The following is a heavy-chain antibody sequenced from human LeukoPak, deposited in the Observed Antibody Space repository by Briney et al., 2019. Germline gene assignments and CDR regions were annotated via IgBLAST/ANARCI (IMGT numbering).Heavy chain of an antibody. V-gene: IGHV3-66*02. Sequence: GGSLRLSCAASGSTVSSNYMSWVRQAPGKGLEWVSVIYSGGSTYYADSVKGRFTISRDNSKNTLYLQMNSLRAEDTAVYYCARAPNYYDRPLGKNWGQGTLVTVSS. CDR3: ARAPNYYDRPLGKN. CDR2: IYSGGST. CDR1: GSTVSSNY. J-gene: IGHJ4*02. D-gene: IGHD3-22*01.